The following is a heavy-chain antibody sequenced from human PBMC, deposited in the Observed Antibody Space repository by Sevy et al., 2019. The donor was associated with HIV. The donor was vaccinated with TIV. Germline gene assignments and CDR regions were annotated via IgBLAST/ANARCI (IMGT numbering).Heavy chain of an antibody. J-gene: IGHJ4*02. D-gene: IGHD3-22*01. V-gene: IGHV3-7*01. CDR1: GFTFSDYW. Sequence: GGSLRLSCAASGFTFSDYWMSWVRQAPEKGLEWVANIKQDGSKKDYVDSIKGRFIVSRDNAKKSLYLEMSSLRAEDTAVNYCARLKLHYYPYYFDLWGQGTLVTVSS. CDR2: IKQDGSKK. CDR3: ARLKLHYYPYYFDL.